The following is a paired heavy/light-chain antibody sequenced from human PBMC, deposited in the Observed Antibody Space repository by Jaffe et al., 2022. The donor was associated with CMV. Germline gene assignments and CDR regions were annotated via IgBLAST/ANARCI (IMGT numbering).Light chain of an antibody. CDR1: QGVSIW. CDR3: QQYSNYPYT. J-gene: IGKJ2*01. CDR2: AAS. V-gene: IGKV1D-16*01. Sequence: DIQMTQSPSSLSASVGDRVTITCRASQGVSIWLAWYQHKPERAPKSLIFAASSLESGVPSRFSGSGSGTDFTLTISSLQPEDFATYYCQQYSNYPYTFGQGTKLEIK.
Heavy chain of an antibody. CDR1: GFTFSTYA. CDR3: AKDRHDSSYFFDF. V-gene: IGHV3-23*04. D-gene: IGHD3-22*01. J-gene: IGHJ4*02. CDR2: IRGSGGST. Sequence: EVHLVESGGGLVQPGGSLRLSCAASGFTFSTYAMSWVRQAPGRGLEWVSGIRGSGGSTSYADSVKGRFTISRDNSKNTLHLQMNSLRAEDTAVYYCAKDRHDSSYFFDFWGQGTLVTVSS.